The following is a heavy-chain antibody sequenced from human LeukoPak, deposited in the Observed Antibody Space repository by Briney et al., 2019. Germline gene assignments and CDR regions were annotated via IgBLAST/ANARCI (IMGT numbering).Heavy chain of an antibody. V-gene: IGHV3-30*02. CDR1: GFTFSSYG. Sequence: GGSLRLSCAASGFTFSSYGMHWVRQAPGKGLEWVAFIRYDGSNKYYADSVKGRFTISRDNSKNTLYLQMNSLRAEDTAVYYCARIAMVAATQWFDPWGQGTLVTVSS. J-gene: IGHJ5*02. CDR2: IRYDGSNK. D-gene: IGHD2-15*01. CDR3: ARIAMVAATQWFDP.